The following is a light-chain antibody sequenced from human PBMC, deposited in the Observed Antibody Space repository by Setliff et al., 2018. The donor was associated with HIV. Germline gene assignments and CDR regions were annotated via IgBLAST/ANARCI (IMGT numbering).Light chain of an antibody. Sequence: QSVLTQPPSASGSPGQSVTISCTGTSSDVGGYNYVSWYQQHPGKAPKLMIYEVSKRPSGVPDRFSGSKSGNTASLTVSGLQAEDEAGYYCSSYAGSNNVFGTGTKVTV. J-gene: IGLJ1*01. V-gene: IGLV2-8*01. CDR1: SSDVGGYNY. CDR2: EVS. CDR3: SSYAGSNNV.